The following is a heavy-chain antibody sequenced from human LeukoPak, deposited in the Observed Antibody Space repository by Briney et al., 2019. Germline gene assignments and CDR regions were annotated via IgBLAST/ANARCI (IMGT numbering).Heavy chain of an antibody. D-gene: IGHD1-14*01. J-gene: IGHJ4*02. Sequence: GASVKVSCKASGGTFSSYAISWVRQAPGQGLEWMGRIIPILGIANYAQKFQGRVTITADKSTSTAYMELSSLRSEDTAVYYCARDRAKADRGYYWGQGTLVTVSS. CDR3: ARDRAKADRGYY. V-gene: IGHV1-69*04. CDR2: IIPILGIA. CDR1: GGTFSSYA.